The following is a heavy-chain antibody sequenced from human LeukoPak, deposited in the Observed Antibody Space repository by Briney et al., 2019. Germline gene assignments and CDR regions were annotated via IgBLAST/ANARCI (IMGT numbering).Heavy chain of an antibody. J-gene: IGHJ6*02. CDR3: ARDPTTDIIVVPAAIPIPHYYYYYGMDV. CDR2: ISAYNGNT. Sequence: ASVKVSCKASGYTFTSYGISCVRQAPGQGPEWMGWISAYNGNTNYAQKLQGRVTMTTDTSTSTAYMELRSLRSDDTAVYYCARDPTTDIIVVPAAIPIPHYYYYYGMDVWGQGTTVTVSS. D-gene: IGHD2-2*01. V-gene: IGHV1-18*01. CDR1: GYTFTSYG.